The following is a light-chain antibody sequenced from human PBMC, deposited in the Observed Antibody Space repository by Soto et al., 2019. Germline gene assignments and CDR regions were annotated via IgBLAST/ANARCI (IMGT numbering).Light chain of an antibody. CDR1: QDMGNS. CDR3: QQYDSMPIT. J-gene: IGKJ5*01. V-gene: IGKV1-33*01. Sequence: DIQMTQSPASLSASVGDRVTFTCQASQDMGNSLNWYQQKPGKAPKLLIYDASTLEAGVPSRFSGSGSGTDFIFTISRLQPEDIATYYCQQYDSMPITFGQGTRLEIK. CDR2: DAS.